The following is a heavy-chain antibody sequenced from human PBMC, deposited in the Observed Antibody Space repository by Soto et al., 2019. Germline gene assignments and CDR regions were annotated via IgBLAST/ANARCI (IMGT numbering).Heavy chain of an antibody. CDR2: IYPGDSDT. J-gene: IGHJ5*02. V-gene: IGHV5-51*01. Sequence: GESLKISCKGSGYSFTSYWLGWVRQMPGKVLEWMGIIYPGDSDTRYSPSFQGQVTISADKSISTAYLQWSSLKASDTAMYYCARLSQLDLARYNWFDPWGQGXLVTVYS. CDR3: ARLSQLDLARYNWFDP. CDR1: GYSFTSYW. D-gene: IGHD1-1*01.